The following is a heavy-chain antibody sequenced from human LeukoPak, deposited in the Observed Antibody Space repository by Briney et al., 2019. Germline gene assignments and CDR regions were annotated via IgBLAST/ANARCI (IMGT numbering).Heavy chain of an antibody. Sequence: PSQTLSLTCAVYGGSFSGYYWSWIRQPPGKGLEWIGEINHSGSTNYNPSLKSRVTISVDTSKNQFSLKLSSVTAADTAVYYCARRRYSGSYYIDYWGQGTLVTVSS. V-gene: IGHV4-34*01. CDR1: GGSFSGYY. CDR3: ARRRYSGSYYIDY. J-gene: IGHJ4*02. D-gene: IGHD1-26*01. CDR2: INHSGST.